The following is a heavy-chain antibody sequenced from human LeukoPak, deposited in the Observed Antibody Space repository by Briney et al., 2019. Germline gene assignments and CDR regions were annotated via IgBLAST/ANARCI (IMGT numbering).Heavy chain of an antibody. V-gene: IGHV4-59*01. J-gene: IGHJ6*03. CDR3: ARVGSGYYYYYYMDV. CDR2: IYYSGST. Sequence: SETLSLTCTVSGGSISSYYWSWIRQPPGKGLEWIGYIYYSGSTNYNPSHKSRVTISVDTSKNQFSLKLSSVTAADTAVYYCARVGSGYYYYYYMDVWGKGTTVTVSS. CDR1: GGSISSYY. D-gene: IGHD1-26*01.